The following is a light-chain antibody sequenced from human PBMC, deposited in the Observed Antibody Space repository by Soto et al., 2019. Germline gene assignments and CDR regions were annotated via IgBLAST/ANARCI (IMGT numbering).Light chain of an antibody. CDR2: SAS. Sequence: EIVMTQSPATLSVSPGERATLSCRASQSVSSNLAWYQQKPGQAPRLLIYSASTRATDIPVRFSGSGSGTEFTLTISSLQSEDLAVYCCQQYNNWPIAFGQGTRLEIK. CDR1: QSVSSN. V-gene: IGKV3D-15*01. J-gene: IGKJ5*01. CDR3: QQYNNWPIA.